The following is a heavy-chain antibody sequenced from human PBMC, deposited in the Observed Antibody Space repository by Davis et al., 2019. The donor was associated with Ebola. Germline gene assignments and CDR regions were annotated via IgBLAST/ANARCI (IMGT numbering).Heavy chain of an antibody. Sequence: AASVKVSCKASGGTFSTYAIDWVRQAPGQGLEWMGRIIPMLGIPNYAQRFQGRVTITADKSTSTAYMELSSLRSEDTGMYYCARDLGTAMATEWGQGTLVTVSS. J-gene: IGHJ4*02. CDR3: ARDLGTAMATE. D-gene: IGHD5-18*01. V-gene: IGHV1-69*04. CDR2: IIPMLGIP. CDR1: GGTFSTYA.